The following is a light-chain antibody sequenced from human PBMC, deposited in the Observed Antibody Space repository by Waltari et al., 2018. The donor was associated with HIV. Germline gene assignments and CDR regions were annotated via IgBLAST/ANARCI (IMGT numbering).Light chain of an antibody. V-gene: IGLV2-23*01. Sequence: QSALTQPASVSGSPGQSITISCTGTSSDVGRYNLVSWYQQHPGKAPKLMIYEGSKRPSGVSKRFSGSKSGNTASLTISGLQAEDEADYYCCSYAGTSPYVFGTGTKVTVL. J-gene: IGLJ1*01. CDR2: EGS. CDR1: SSDVGRYNL. CDR3: CSYAGTSPYV.